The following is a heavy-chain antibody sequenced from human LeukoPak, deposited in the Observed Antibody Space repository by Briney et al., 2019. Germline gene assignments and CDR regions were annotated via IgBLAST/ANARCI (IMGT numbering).Heavy chain of an antibody. CDR2: LYYSGTTSENT. Sequence: SETLSLTCTVSGRSVSSSYWSWVRQPPGKGLEWIGHLYYSGTTSENTNYNPSLKSRVTISIDTATNQFSLQVRSVTAADTAVYYCARGSGRYYYYGVDVWGQGTTVGVS. CDR3: ARGSGRYYYYGVDV. CDR1: GRSVSSSY. D-gene: IGHD7-27*01. V-gene: IGHV4-59*02. J-gene: IGHJ6*02.